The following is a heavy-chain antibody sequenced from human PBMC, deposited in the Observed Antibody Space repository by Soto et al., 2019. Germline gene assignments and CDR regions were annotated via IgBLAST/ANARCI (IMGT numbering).Heavy chain of an antibody. J-gene: IGHJ4*02. CDR3: ARGGREGYNGHVAY. Sequence: QVQLVQSGAEVKKPGSSVKVSCKASGGTFSSYAISWVRQAPGHGLEWMGGIIPIFGTANYAQKFQGRVTITADKSTSTAYMELSSLRSEDTAVYDWARGGREGYNGHVAYWGQGTLVTVAS. V-gene: IGHV1-69*06. D-gene: IGHD1-1*01. CDR2: IIPIFGTA. CDR1: GGTFSSYA.